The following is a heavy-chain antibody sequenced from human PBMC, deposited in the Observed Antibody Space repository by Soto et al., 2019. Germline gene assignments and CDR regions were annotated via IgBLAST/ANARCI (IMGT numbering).Heavy chain of an antibody. Sequence: WASVKVSCKASGYTFTSYGISWVRQAPGQGLEWMGWISAYNGNTNYAQKLQGRVTMTTDTSTSTAYMELRSLRSDDTAVYYCARDGGWTTAGYYYGMDVWGQGTTVTVS. D-gene: IGHD4-17*01. CDR1: GYTFTSYG. CDR3: ARDGGWTTAGYYYGMDV. CDR2: ISAYNGNT. J-gene: IGHJ6*02. V-gene: IGHV1-18*01.